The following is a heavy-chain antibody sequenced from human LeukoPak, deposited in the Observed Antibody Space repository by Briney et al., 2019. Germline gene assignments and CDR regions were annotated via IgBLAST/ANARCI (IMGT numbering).Heavy chain of an antibody. D-gene: IGHD3-10*01. J-gene: IGHJ5*02. CDR3: ARGGVNYKIAGP. CDR1: GGSITSYY. V-gene: IGHV4-59*01. CDR2: IYYSGST. Sequence: PSETLSLTCTVSGGSITSYYWSWIRQPPGKGLEWIGYIYYSGSTNYNPSLKSRVTISVDTSKNQFSLKLSSVTAADTAVYYCARGGVNYKIAGPWGQGALVTVS.